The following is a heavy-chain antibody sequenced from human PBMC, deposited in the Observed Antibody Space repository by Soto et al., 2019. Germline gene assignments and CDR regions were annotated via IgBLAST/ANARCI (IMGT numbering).Heavy chain of an antibody. CDR3: ARTAAAGKYYYGMDV. Sequence: PGESLKISCKGFGYSFTSYWIGWVRQMPGKGLESMGIIYPGDSDTRYSPSFQGQVTISADKSISTAYLQWSSLKASDTAMYYCARTAAAGKYYYGMDVWGQGTTVTVSS. J-gene: IGHJ6*02. V-gene: IGHV5-51*01. D-gene: IGHD6-13*01. CDR1: GYSFTSYW. CDR2: IYPGDSDT.